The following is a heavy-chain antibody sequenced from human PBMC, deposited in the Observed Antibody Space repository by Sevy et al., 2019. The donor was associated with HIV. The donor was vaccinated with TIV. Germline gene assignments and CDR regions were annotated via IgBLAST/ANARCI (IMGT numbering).Heavy chain of an antibody. V-gene: IGHV3-23*01. Sequence: GGSLRLSCTASGFTFGDYAMNWFRQAPGKGLEWVSGMSGSGGSTYYADSVKGRFAISRDNSKNTLYLQMNSLRAEDTAVYYCAKDRVWELGDAFDIWGQGTMVTVSS. J-gene: IGHJ3*02. CDR3: AKDRVWELGDAFDI. CDR1: GFTFGDYA. CDR2: MSGSGGST. D-gene: IGHD1-26*01.